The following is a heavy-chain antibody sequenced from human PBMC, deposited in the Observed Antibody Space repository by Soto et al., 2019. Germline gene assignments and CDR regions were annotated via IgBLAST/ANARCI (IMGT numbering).Heavy chain of an antibody. CDR1: GYTFTSYA. Sequence: ASVNVSCKASGYTFTSYAMDWVRQAPGQRLEWMGWINAGNGNTKYSQKFQGRVTITRDTSASTAYMELSSLRSEDTAVYYCARDMGFGLSDYWGQGTLVTVSS. J-gene: IGHJ4*02. CDR2: INAGNGNT. D-gene: IGHD3-10*01. CDR3: ARDMGFGLSDY. V-gene: IGHV1-3*01.